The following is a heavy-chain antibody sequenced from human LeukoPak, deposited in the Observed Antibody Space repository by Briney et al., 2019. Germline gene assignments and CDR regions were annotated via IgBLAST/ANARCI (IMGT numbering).Heavy chain of an antibody. CDR1: GFTFSSYS. Sequence: PGGSLRLSCAASGFTFSSYSMNWVRQAPGKGLEWASSISSSSSYIYYADSVKGRFTISRDNAKNSLYLQMNSLRAEDTAVYYCARAHTTVTTFYFDYWGQGTLVTVSS. CDR3: ARAHTTVTTFYFDY. J-gene: IGHJ4*02. D-gene: IGHD4-17*01. V-gene: IGHV3-21*01. CDR2: ISSSSSYI.